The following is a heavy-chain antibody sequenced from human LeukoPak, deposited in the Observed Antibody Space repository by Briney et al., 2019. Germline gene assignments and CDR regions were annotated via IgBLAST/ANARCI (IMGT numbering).Heavy chain of an antibody. V-gene: IGHV4-30-2*01. D-gene: IGHD1-26*01. J-gene: IGHJ3*02. CDR2: IYHSGST. CDR1: GGTISSGGYS. CDR3: ARHGYSGSPRDALDI. Sequence: PSETLSLTCAVSGGTISSGGYSWSWIRQPPGKGLEWIGYIYHSGSTYYDPSLKSRVTISVDRSKNQFSLKLSSVTAADTAVYYCARHGYSGSPRDALDIWGQGTMVTVSS.